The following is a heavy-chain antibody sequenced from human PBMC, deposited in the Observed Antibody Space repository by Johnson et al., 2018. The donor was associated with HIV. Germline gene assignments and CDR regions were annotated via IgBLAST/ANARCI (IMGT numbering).Heavy chain of an antibody. D-gene: IGHD1-1*01. CDR1: GFTVSSNY. V-gene: IGHV3-66*02. CDR2: IYSGAST. J-gene: IGHJ3*02. Sequence: VQLVESGGGLVQPGGSLRLSCAASGFTVSSNYMSWVRQAPGKGLEWVSVIYSGASTYYADSVTGRFTISRDNSKNKLYLQMNSLRAEDTAVYYCARAIGNWDAFDIWGQGTMVTVSS. CDR3: ARAIGNWDAFDI.